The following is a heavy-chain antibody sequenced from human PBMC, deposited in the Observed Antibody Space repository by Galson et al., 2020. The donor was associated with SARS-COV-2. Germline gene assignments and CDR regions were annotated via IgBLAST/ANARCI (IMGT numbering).Heavy chain of an antibody. CDR1: GFTVSSNY. Sequence: GGSLRPSCAASGFTVSSNYMSLVRQAPGKGLEWVSVIYTGGSPYYEASLKGRFPISRDNSKNPLYLQMNILSAGDTVVYYCARERWVGGGAGAGTTAANDYCYGMDVWGRGATVTVSS. V-gene: IGHV3-53*01. J-gene: IGHJ6*02. D-gene: IGHD6-19*01. CDR3: ARERWVGGGAGAGTTAANDYCYGMDV. CDR2: IYTGGSP.